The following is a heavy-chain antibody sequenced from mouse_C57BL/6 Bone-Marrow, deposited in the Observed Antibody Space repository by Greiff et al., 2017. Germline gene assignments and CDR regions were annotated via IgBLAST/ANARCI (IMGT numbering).Heavy chain of an antibody. Sequence: EVKVVESGGGLVQPGGSLKLSCAASGFTFSDYYMYWVRQTPEKRLEWVAYISNGGGSTYYPDTVKGRFTISRDNTKNTLYLQMSRLKSEDTTMYYGAKHHYGYYAMDYWGQGTSVTVSS. CDR2: ISNGGGST. CDR3: AKHHYGYYAMDY. V-gene: IGHV5-12*01. J-gene: IGHJ4*01. CDR1: GFTFSDYY. D-gene: IGHD1-1*01.